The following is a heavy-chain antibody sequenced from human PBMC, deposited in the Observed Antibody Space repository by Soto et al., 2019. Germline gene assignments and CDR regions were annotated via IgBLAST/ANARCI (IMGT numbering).Heavy chain of an antibody. CDR3: ARGPSCSGGSCYLTKDHYYYYYYMDV. V-gene: IGHV4-34*01. D-gene: IGHD2-15*01. Sequence: SETLSLTCAVYGGSFSGYYWSWIRQPPGKGLEWIGEINHSGSTNYNPSLKSRVTISVNTSKNQFSLKLGSVTAADTAVYYCARGPSCSGGSCYLTKDHYYYYYYMDVWGKGTTVTVSS. J-gene: IGHJ6*03. CDR2: INHSGST. CDR1: GGSFSGYY.